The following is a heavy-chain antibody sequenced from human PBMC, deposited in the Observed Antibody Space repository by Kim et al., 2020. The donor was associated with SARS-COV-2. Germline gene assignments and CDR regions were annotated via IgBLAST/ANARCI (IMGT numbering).Heavy chain of an antibody. CDR2: ISYDGSNK. D-gene: IGHD6-25*01. CDR3: RVAAGNVDFDY. CDR1: GFTFNFYG. J-gene: IGHJ4*02. V-gene: IGHV3-30*03. Sequence: GGSLRLSCAASGFTFNFYGMHWVRQAPGKGLEWVAAISYDGSNKNYGDSVKGRFTISRDNSKNTVYLQMNSLRGEDTAVYHCRVAAGNVDFDYWGQGTLVTVSS.